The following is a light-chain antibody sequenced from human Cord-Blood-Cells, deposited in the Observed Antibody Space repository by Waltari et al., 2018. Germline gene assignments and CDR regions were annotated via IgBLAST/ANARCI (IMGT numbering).Light chain of an antibody. Sequence: QSALTQPASVSGSPGQSITISCTGTSSYVGGYNLVSWYQQHPGKAPKLMIYEGSKRPSGVSNRFSGSKSGNTASLTISGLQAEDEADYYCCSYAGSVFGTGTKVTVL. CDR2: EGS. V-gene: IGLV2-23*01. CDR3: CSYAGSV. CDR1: SSYVGGYNL. J-gene: IGLJ1*01.